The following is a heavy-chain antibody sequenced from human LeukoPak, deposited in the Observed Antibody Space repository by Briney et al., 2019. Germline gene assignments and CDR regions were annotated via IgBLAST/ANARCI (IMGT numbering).Heavy chain of an antibody. D-gene: IGHD4-17*01. V-gene: IGHV3-23*01. CDR3: AFRQTTVTFSSDY. CDR2: ISGSVGST. J-gene: IGHJ4*02. Sequence: PGRSLRLSCAPSGFTFSNYAMHWVRQAPGKGLEWVSAISGSVGSTYYADSVKGRFTISRDNSKNTLYLQMNSLRAEDTAVYYCAFRQTTVTFSSDYWGQGTLVTVSS. CDR1: GFTFSNYA.